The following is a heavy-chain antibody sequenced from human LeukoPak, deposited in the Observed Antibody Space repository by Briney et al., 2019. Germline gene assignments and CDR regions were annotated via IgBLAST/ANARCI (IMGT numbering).Heavy chain of an antibody. CDR1: GYTFTDYY. D-gene: IGHD3-16*01. Sequence: ASVKVSCKASGYTFTDYYMHWVRQAPGQGLEWMGWINPNTGGTDYAQKFQGRVTMTRDTSISTAYMELSRLRSDDTAVYYCARDPGWGFSDYWGQGTLVTVSS. V-gene: IGHV1-2*02. CDR2: INPNTGGT. CDR3: ARDPGWGFSDY. J-gene: IGHJ4*02.